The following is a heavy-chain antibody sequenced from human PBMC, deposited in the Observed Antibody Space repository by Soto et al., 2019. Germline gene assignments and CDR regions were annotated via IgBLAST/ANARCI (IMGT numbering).Heavy chain of an antibody. J-gene: IGHJ3*02. D-gene: IGHD1-7*01. CDR3: ARGRRGGITGTTFGFPFDI. CDR2: INHSGST. CDR1: GGSFSGYY. Sequence: SETLSLTCAVYGGSFSGYYWSWIRQPPGKGLEWIGEINHSGSTNYNPSLKSRVTISVDTSKNQFSLKLSSVTAADTAVYYCARGRRGGITGTTFGFPFDICGQGTMVTVSS. V-gene: IGHV4-34*01.